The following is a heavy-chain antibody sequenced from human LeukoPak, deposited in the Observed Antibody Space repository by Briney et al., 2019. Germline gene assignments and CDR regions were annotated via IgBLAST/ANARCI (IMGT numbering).Heavy chain of an antibody. Sequence: GRSLRLSCAASGFTFSSYGMHWVRQAPGKGLEWVAVISYDGSNKYYADSVKGRFTISRDNSKNTLYLQMNSLRAEDTAVYYCGRPRYCTGGDCHNNFDYWGQGTLVTVSS. CDR3: GRPRYCTGGDCHNNFDY. CDR1: GFTFSSYG. J-gene: IGHJ4*02. CDR2: ISYDGSNK. D-gene: IGHD2-8*02. V-gene: IGHV3-30*03.